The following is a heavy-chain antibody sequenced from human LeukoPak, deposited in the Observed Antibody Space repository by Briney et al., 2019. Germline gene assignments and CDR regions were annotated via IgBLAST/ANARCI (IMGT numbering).Heavy chain of an antibody. CDR1: GGSISSGGYS. CDR2: IYHSGST. V-gene: IGHV4-30-2*01. J-gene: IGHJ4*02. CDR3: ARGMEGYDSSGYNYTGGYHFDY. Sequence: PSETLSLTCAVSGGSISSGGYSWSWIRQPPGKGLEWIGYIYHSGSTYYNPSLKSRVTISVDRSKNQFSLKLSSVTAADTAVYYCARGMEGYDSSGYNYTGGYHFDYWGQGTLVTVSS. D-gene: IGHD3-22*01.